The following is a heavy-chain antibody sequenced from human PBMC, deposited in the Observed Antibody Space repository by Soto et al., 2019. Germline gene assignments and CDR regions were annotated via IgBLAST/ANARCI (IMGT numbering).Heavy chain of an antibody. V-gene: IGHV1-18*01. CDR1: GYTFTSYG. D-gene: IGHD2-2*01. J-gene: IGHJ4*02. CDR3: ARDVVVPAAKGYFDS. Sequence: ASVKVSCKASGYTFTSYGISWVRQAPGQGLEWMGWISAYNGNTNYAQKLQGRVTMTTDTSTSTAYMELRSLRSDDTAVYYCARDVVVPAAKGYFDSWGQGTLVTVSS. CDR2: ISAYNGNT.